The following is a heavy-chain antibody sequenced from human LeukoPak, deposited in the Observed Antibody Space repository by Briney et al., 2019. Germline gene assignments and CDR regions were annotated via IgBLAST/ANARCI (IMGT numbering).Heavy chain of an antibody. D-gene: IGHD1-7*01. J-gene: IGHJ6*03. CDR3: ARRWNYGRNYYIDV. V-gene: IGHV4-34*01. CDR1: GGSFSHYY. Sequence: NPSETLSLTCAVYGGSFSHYYWSWIRQSPGMGLEWIGEINGSGTINYNPSLMSRVTISVDKSKNQFSLKLSSATAADTAVYYCARRWNYGRNYYIDVWGKGATVSVSS. CDR2: INGSGTI.